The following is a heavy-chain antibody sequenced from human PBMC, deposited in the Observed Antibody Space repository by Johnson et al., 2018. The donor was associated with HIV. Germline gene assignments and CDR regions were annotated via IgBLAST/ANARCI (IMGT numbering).Heavy chain of an antibody. CDR1: GFTVSSNY. CDR2: ISGSGGST. V-gene: IGHV3-23*04. J-gene: IGHJ3*02. Sequence: VQLVETGGGLIQPGGSLRLSCAASGFTVSSNYMNWVRQAPGKGLEWVSAISGSGGSTYYADSVKGRFTISRDNSKNTLYLQMNSLRAEDTAVYYCARPRIAVLPAGAFDMWGPGTMVTVSS. D-gene: IGHD2-2*01. CDR3: ARPRIAVLPAGAFDM.